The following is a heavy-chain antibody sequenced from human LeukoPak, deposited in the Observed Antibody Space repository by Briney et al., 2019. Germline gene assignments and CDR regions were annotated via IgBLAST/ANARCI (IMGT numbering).Heavy chain of an antibody. D-gene: IGHD5-12*01. CDR3: ARDRNIVATITGYFDY. CDR2: INAGNGNT. CDR1: GYTFTSYA. Sequence: GASVKVSCKASGYTFTSYAMHWVRQAPGQRPEWMGWINAGNGNTKYSQKFQGRVTITRDTSASTAYMELSSLRSEDTAVYYCARDRNIVATITGYFDYWGQGTLVTVSS. V-gene: IGHV1-3*01. J-gene: IGHJ4*02.